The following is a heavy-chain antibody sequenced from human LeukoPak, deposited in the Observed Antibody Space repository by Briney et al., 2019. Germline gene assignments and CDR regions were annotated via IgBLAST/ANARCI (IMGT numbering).Heavy chain of an antibody. CDR2: ISWNSGSI. CDR3: AKDTSGYDNFDAFDI. CDR1: GFTFDDYA. D-gene: IGHD5-12*01. V-gene: IGHV3-9*01. J-gene: IGHJ3*02. Sequence: QTGGSLRLSCAASGFTFDDYAMHWVRQAPGKGLEWVSGISWNSGSIGYADSVKGRFTISRDNAKNSLYLQMNSLRAEDTALYYCAKDTSGYDNFDAFDIWGQGTMVTVSS.